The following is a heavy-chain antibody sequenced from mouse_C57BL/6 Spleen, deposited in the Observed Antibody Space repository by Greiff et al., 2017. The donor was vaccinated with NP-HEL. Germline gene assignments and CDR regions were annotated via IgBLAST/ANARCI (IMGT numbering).Heavy chain of an antibody. CDR2: INYDGSST. V-gene: IGHV5-16*01. CDR1: GFTFSDYY. CDR3: ARGGRSRYFDV. Sequence: EAQLVESEGGLVQPGSSMKLSCTASGFTFSDYYMAWVRQVPEKGLEWVANINYDGSSTYYLDSLKSRFIISRDNAKNILYLQMSSLKSEDTATYYCARGGRSRYFDVWGTGTTVTVSS. J-gene: IGHJ1*03. D-gene: IGHD1-1*01.